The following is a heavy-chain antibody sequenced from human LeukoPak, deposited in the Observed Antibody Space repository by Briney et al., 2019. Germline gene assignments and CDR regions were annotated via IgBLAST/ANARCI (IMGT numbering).Heavy chain of an antibody. CDR2: IRSNSEDI. J-gene: IGHJ4*02. V-gene: IGHV1-2*06. Sequence: GASVKVSCKASGYTFSGDYMHWVRQAPGQGLEWMGRIRSNSEDIQYAQKFQGRVTMTWDTSTSTAYMELTRLTSDDTAVYYCAREPKQVIREFDYWGQGTLVTVSS. CDR3: AREPKQVIREFDY. D-gene: IGHD1-26*01. CDR1: GYTFSGDY.